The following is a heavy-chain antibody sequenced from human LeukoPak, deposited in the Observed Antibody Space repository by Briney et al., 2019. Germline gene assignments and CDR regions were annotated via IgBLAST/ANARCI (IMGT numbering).Heavy chain of an antibody. CDR1: GYTFTSYA. J-gene: IGHJ4*02. CDR3: ARDDRYCSSTSCYPFDY. Sequence: ASVKVSCKASGYTFTSYAMNWVRQAPGQGLEWMGWINTNTGNPTYAQGFTGRFVLSLDTSVSTAYLQISSLKAEDTAVYYCARDDRYCSSTSCYPFDYWGQGTLVTVSS. V-gene: IGHV7-4-1*02. CDR2: INTNTGNP. D-gene: IGHD2-2*01.